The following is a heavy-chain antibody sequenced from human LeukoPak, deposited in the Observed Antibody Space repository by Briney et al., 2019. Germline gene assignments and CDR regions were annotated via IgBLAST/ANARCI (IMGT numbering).Heavy chain of an antibody. Sequence: SETLSLTCAVYGGSFSGYYWSWIRQPPGRGLEWIGEINHSGSTNYNPSLKSRVTISVDTSKNQFSLKLSSVTAADTAVYYCARDFDYYDSSGYYLAYSGQGTLVTVSS. D-gene: IGHD3-22*01. V-gene: IGHV4-34*01. CDR3: ARDFDYYDSSGYYLAY. J-gene: IGHJ4*02. CDR2: INHSGST. CDR1: GGSFSGYY.